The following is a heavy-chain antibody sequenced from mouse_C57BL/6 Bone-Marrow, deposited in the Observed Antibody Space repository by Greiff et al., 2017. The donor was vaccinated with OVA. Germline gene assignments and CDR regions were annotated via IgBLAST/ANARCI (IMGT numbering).Heavy chain of an antibody. J-gene: IGHJ2*01. D-gene: IGHD1-1*01. CDR2: IDPNRGGT. V-gene: IGHV1-72*01. CDR3: ARGLRGY. CDR1: GYKFTSYW. Sequence: QVQLQQSGAELVKPGASVKLSCKASGYKFTSYWMYWVKKRPGRGLEWIGRIDPNRGGTKYNEKFKSKATRTVDKPASTADRQLSSLTSEDSAVYYCARGLRGYWGQGTTLTVSA.